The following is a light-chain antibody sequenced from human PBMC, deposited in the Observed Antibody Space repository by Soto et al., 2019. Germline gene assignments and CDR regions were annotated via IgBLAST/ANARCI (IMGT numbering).Light chain of an antibody. V-gene: IGLV2-14*01. CDR3: SSYTSSSTRV. Sequence: QSVLTQPASVSGSPGQSITISCTGTSSDVGGYNYVSWYQQHPGKAPKLMIYDVSNRPSGVSNRFSGSKSGNTASLSISGLQADDEDDYYCSSYTSSSTRVFGTGTKVTVL. J-gene: IGLJ1*01. CDR2: DVS. CDR1: SSDVGGYNY.